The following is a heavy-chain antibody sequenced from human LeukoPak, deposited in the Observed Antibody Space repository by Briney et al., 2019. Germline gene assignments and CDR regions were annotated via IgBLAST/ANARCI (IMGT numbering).Heavy chain of an antibody. J-gene: IGHJ6*03. CDR1: GYTFTSYT. CDR2: INAGNGNT. V-gene: IGHV1-3*03. CDR3: ARARYETRIWPRSRYDYYHYMDV. Sequence: ASVKVSCKASGYTFTSYTIHWVRQAPGQRLEWMGWINAGNGNTKYSQEFQDRVTITRDTSASTAYMELSSLRSEDMAVYYCARARYETRIWPRSRYDYYHYMDVWGKGTTVTVSS. D-gene: IGHD1-26*01.